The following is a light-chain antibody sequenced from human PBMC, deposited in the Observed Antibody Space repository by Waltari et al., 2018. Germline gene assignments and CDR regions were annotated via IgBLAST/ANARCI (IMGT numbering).Light chain of an antibody. CDR3: VLYMGRGIWV. J-gene: IGLJ3*02. CDR2: STI. CDR1: SGSVSTSYY. Sequence: QTVVTQEPSFSVSPGGTVTLTCGLSSGSVSTSYYPSWYQQTPGQTPRTLIYSTILRSSGVPDRFSGSILGNKAAPTITGAQADDESDYYCVLYMGRGIWVFGGGTKLTVL. V-gene: IGLV8-61*01.